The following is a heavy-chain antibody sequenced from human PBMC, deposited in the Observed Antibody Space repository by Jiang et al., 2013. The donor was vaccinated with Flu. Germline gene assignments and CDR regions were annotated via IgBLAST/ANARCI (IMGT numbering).Heavy chain of an antibody. CDR1: GYSITSGYY. Sequence: SLTCAVSGYSITSGYYWGWIRQPPGKGLEWIGSIYHSGSTYYNPSLKSRVTISVDTSKNQFSLKLSSVTAADTAVYYCARDGAYSSGGAADYWGQGTLVIVSS. D-gene: IGHD6-19*01. CDR3: ARDGAYSSGGAADY. V-gene: IGHV4-38-2*02. J-gene: IGHJ4*02. CDR2: IYHSGST.